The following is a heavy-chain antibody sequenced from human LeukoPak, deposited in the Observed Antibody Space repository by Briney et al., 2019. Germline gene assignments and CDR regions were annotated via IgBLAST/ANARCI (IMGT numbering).Heavy chain of an antibody. CDR1: GYTFTGFY. CDR2: IIPNSGGT. V-gene: IGHV1-2*02. Sequence: ASVKVSCKASGYTFTGFYMNWVRQAPGQGLEWMGWIIPNSGGTNYAQKFQGRVTMTRDTSTSTAYMELSRLRSDDTAVYYCASYTSGVVIKDHWGQGTLVTVSS. CDR3: ASYTSGVVIKDH. D-gene: IGHD3-3*01. J-gene: IGHJ4*02.